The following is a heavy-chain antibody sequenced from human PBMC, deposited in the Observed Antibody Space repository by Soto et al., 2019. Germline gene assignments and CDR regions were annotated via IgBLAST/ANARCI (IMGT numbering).Heavy chain of an antibody. CDR3: ARTYCTSTNCYDLFDY. D-gene: IGHD2-2*01. Sequence: QVQLQESGPGRVKPSETLSLTCTVSGDSISSYYWSWFRQPPGKGLEWIGYIYYSGTTNYNPSLKSRVTISVDTSKNQFSLKLSSVTAADTAVYYCARTYCTSTNCYDLFDYWGQGTLVTVSS. CDR2: IYYSGTT. J-gene: IGHJ4*02. V-gene: IGHV4-59*01. CDR1: GDSISSYY.